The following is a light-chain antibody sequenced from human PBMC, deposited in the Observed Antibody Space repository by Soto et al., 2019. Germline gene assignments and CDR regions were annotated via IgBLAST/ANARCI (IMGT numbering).Light chain of an antibody. J-gene: IGLJ1*01. CDR1: SSDDGGYNY. CDR3: SSYTSSSSYV. V-gene: IGLV2-14*01. CDR2: DVS. Sequence: QSVLTQPASVSGSPGQSITISCTGTSSDDGGYNYVSWYQQHPGKATKLMIYDVSNRPSGVSNRFSGSKSGNTASLTISWLQAEDEADYYCSSYTSSSSYVFGTGTKVTVL.